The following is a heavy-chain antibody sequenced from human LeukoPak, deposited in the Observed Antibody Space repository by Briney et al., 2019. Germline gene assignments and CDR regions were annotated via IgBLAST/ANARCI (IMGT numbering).Heavy chain of an antibody. Sequence: PGGSLRLSCAASGFTFSSYSMNWVRQAPGKGLEWVSSISSSSSYIYYADSVKGRFTISRDNAKNSLYLQMNSLRAEDTAVYYCATDYSGIYYFDYWGQGTLVTVSS. CDR2: ISSSSSYI. J-gene: IGHJ4*02. CDR3: ATDYSGIYYFDY. D-gene: IGHD4-11*01. CDR1: GFTFSSYS. V-gene: IGHV3-21*01.